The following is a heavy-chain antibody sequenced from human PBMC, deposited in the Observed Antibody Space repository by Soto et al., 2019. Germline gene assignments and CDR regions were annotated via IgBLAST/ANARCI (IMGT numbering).Heavy chain of an antibody. V-gene: IGHV6-1*01. CDR1: GDSVSSNSAA. CDR3: ARDRVVGATLLNWFDP. D-gene: IGHD1-26*01. J-gene: IGHJ5*02. CDR2: TYYRSKWYN. Sequence: QSQTLSLTCAISGDSVSSNSAAWNWIRQSPSRGLEWLGRTYYRSKWYNDYAVSVKSRITINPDTSKNQFSLQLNSVTPEDTAVYYCARDRVVGATLLNWFDPWGQGTLVTVSS.